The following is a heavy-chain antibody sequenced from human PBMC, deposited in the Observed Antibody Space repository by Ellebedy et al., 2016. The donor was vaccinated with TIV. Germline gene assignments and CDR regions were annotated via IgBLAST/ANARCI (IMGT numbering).Heavy chain of an antibody. D-gene: IGHD1-26*01. J-gene: IGHJ6*02. Sequence: PGGSLRLSCKGSGYTFTNHWIAWVRQMPGKGLEWMGIIDPGYSDARYNPSFEGQVTISADKSVTTAYLRLSSLKTSDTATYYCARHSHYLFYYNGMDVWGQGTTVTVSS. CDR2: IDPGYSDA. CDR1: GYTFTNHW. CDR3: ARHSHYLFYYNGMDV. V-gene: IGHV5-51*01.